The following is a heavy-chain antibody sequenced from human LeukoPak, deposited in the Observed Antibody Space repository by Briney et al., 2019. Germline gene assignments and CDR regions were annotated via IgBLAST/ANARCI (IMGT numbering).Heavy chain of an antibody. CDR1: GFSVSSNY. D-gene: IGHD2-2*03. V-gene: IGHV3-53*01. Sequence: GGSLRLSCAASGFSVSSNYMGWVRQAPGKGLEWVSVIHSDGSTYYADSVKGRFTISRDNSKNTLYLQVNSLRAEDTAVYYCARVGNCSSTSCPPFDYWGQGTLVTVSS. J-gene: IGHJ4*02. CDR2: IHSDGST. CDR3: ARVGNCSSTSCPPFDY.